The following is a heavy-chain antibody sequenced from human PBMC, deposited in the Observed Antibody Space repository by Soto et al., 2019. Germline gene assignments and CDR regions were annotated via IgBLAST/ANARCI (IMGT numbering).Heavy chain of an antibody. D-gene: IGHD6-19*01. V-gene: IGHV3-74*01. CDR3: ARGPSGWYGYDY. CDR2: INYDGSST. CDR1: GFTFSSYW. J-gene: IGHJ4*02. Sequence: GGSLRLSCAASGFTFSSYWMHWVLQAPGKGLVWVSRINYDGSSTSYADSVKGRFTISRDNAKNTLYLQMNSLRAEDTAVHYCARGPSGWYGYDYWGRGTLVTVSS.